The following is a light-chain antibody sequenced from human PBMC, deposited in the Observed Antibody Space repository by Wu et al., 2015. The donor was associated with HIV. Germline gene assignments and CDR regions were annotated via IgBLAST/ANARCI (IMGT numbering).Light chain of an antibody. V-gene: IGKV3-11*01. CDR3: QQYDNLPQS. CDR2: DAS. J-gene: IGKJ2*03. Sequence: EIVLTQSPATLSLSLGERATLSCRASQSISTYLAWYQHKSGQAPRLLIYDASDRATGVPARFSGSGSGTDFILTISSLEPEDFALYFCQQYDNLPQSFGQGTKLEIK. CDR1: QSISTY.